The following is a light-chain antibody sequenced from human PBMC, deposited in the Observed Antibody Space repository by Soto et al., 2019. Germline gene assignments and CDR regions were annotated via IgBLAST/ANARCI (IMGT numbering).Light chain of an antibody. V-gene: IGLV2-14*01. Sequence: QSVLTQPASVSGSPVQSITISCTGTRSDIGGYNYVSWYQQHPGKAPKLIIYEVTNRPSGVSHRFSGSKSGDTASLTISGLQAEDEADYYCSSYRSTSTYVFGTGTKVTVL. CDR3: SSYRSTSTYV. J-gene: IGLJ1*01. CDR2: EVT. CDR1: RSDIGGYNY.